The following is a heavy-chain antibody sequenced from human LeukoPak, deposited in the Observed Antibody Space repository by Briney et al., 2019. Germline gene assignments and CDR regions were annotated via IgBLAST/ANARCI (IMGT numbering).Heavy chain of an antibody. CDR1: GDSVNSEIYY. CDR2: IYRSGSS. Sequence: PSETLSLTCTVSGDSVNSEIYYWSWIRQPAGKGLEWIGRIYRSGSSNYNPSLESRVIISTDMSKNQFYLKLKSVTVADTAVYYCARGPGMSATGQSFDYWGQGALVTVSS. CDR3: ARGPGMSATGQSFDY. V-gene: IGHV4-61*10. J-gene: IGHJ4*02. D-gene: IGHD6-25*01.